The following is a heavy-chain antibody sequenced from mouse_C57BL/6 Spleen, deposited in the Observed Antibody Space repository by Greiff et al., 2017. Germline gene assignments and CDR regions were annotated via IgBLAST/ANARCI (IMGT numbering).Heavy chain of an antibody. Sequence: EVKLEESGGGLVKPGGSLKLSCAASGFTFSSYAMSWVRQTPEKRLEWVATISDGGSYTYYPDNVKGRFTISRDNAKNNLYLQMSHLKSEDTAMYYCARDGARQLRLDYFDYWGQGTTLTVSS. J-gene: IGHJ2*01. D-gene: IGHD3-2*02. CDR2: ISDGGSYT. CDR3: ARDGARQLRLDYFDY. CDR1: GFTFSSYA. V-gene: IGHV5-4*01.